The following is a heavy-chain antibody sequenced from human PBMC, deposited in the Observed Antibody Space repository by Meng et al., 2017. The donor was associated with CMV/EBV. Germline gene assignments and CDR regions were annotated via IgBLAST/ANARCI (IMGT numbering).Heavy chain of an antibody. Sequence: GGSLRLSCAASGFTFSSYWMSWVRQAPGKGLEWVSYISSSGSTIYYADSVKGRFTISRDNSKNTLYLQMNRLRAEDTAVYYCAKPSWLGELFVHYFDYWGQGTLVTVSS. J-gene: IGHJ4*02. V-gene: IGHV3-48*01. CDR2: ISSSGSTI. D-gene: IGHD3-10*01. CDR3: AKPSWLGELFVHYFDY. CDR1: GFTFSSYW.